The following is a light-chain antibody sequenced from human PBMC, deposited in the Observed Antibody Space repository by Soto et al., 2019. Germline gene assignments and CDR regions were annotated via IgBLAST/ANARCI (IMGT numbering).Light chain of an antibody. CDR3: QQSYRTPRT. CDR1: QSVSDW. J-gene: IGKJ1*01. V-gene: IGKV1-39*01. Sequence: IKMTQSPSTLSASIGDRVTITCRASQSVSDWLAWYQQKPGNPPKLLIYAASSLESGVPSRFSGSGSGTDFTLTISSLQPEDFATYYCQQSYRTPRTFGQGTKVAIK. CDR2: AAS.